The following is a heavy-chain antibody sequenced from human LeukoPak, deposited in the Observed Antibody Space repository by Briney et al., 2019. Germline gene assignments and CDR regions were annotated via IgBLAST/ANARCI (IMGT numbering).Heavy chain of an antibody. J-gene: IGHJ4*02. CDR2: IITIFGTA. CDR3: ARLTLGQRFLEWLSEY. Sequence: SVKVSCKASGGTFSSYAISWVRQAPGQGLEWMGGIITIFGTANYAQKFQGRVTIAADESTSTAYMELSSLRSEDTAVYYCARLTLGQRFLEWLSEYWGQGTLVTVSS. D-gene: IGHD3-3*01. CDR1: GGTFSSYA. V-gene: IGHV1-69*13.